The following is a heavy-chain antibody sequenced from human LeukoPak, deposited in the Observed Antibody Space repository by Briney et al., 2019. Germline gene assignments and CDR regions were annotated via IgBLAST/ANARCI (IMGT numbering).Heavy chain of an antibody. CDR3: ATSLSGSYYYGMDV. V-gene: IGHV4-34*01. D-gene: IGHD3-10*01. CDR2: VKHSEST. Sequence: SETLSLTCAVYGGSFSAYYWSWIRQPPGKGLEWIGEVKHSESTNFNPSLKSRVTISLDTSKNQFSLKLSSVTAADTAVYYCATSLSGSYYYGMDVWGQGTTVTVSS. J-gene: IGHJ6*02. CDR1: GGSFSAYY.